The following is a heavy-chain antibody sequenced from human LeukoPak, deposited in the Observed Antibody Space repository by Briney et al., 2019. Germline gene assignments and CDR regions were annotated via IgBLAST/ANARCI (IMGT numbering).Heavy chain of an antibody. V-gene: IGHV1-18*01. CDR1: GYTFTSYG. D-gene: IGHD5-24*01. CDR2: ISAYNGNT. CDR3: ARKLSSVYWFDP. Sequence: ASVTVSCKASGYTFTSYGISWVRQAPGQGLEWMGWISAYNGNTSYAQKLQGRVTMTTDTSTSTAYMELRSLRSDDTAVYYCARKLSSVYWFDPWGQGTLVTVSS. J-gene: IGHJ5*02.